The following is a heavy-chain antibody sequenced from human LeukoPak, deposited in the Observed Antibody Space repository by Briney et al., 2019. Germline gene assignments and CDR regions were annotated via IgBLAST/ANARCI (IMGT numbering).Heavy chain of an antibody. J-gene: IGHJ4*02. CDR3: ARGTYYAAMAHRQFDY. V-gene: IGHV4-39*07. Sequence: PSETLSLTCTVSGGSISSSSYYWGWIRQPPGKGLEWIGSIYYSGSTNYNPSLKSRVTISVDTSKNQFSLKLSSVTAADTAVYYCARGTYYAAMAHRQFDYWGQGTLVTVSS. D-gene: IGHD5-18*01. CDR1: GGSISSSSYY. CDR2: IYYSGST.